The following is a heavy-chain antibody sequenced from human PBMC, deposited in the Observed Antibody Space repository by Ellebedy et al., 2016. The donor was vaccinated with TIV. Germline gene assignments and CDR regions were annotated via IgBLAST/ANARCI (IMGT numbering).Heavy chain of an antibody. Sequence: GESLKISCVASGFSFTDFGMSWVRQAPGKGLEWVSNIDWSGGRPDYADSVKGLFTVSRDNAKNSLYLQMNSLRAEDTAFYYCAKPLLIPGHAFDIWGQGTVVTVSS. J-gene: IGHJ3*02. D-gene: IGHD2-2*01. CDR3: AKPLLIPGHAFDI. CDR1: GFSFTDFG. V-gene: IGHV3-20*04. CDR2: IDWSGGRP.